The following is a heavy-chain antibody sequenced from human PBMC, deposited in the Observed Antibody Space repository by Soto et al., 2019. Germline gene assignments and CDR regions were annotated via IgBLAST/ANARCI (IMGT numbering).Heavy chain of an antibody. Sequence: QVQMVESGGGVVQPGRSLRLSCAASGFILSNYNMHWVRQPPGKGLERVADISYDGSNKNYVDSVKGRFTISRDKSKNTVYLQRDSVRAEDTALYYCVRGWLELAGKEQKHFDQWGQGTLVSASS. CDR3: VRGWLELAGKEQKHFDQ. J-gene: IGHJ4*02. V-gene: IGHV3-30-3*01. CDR1: GFILSNYN. D-gene: IGHD6-19*01. CDR2: ISYDGSNK.